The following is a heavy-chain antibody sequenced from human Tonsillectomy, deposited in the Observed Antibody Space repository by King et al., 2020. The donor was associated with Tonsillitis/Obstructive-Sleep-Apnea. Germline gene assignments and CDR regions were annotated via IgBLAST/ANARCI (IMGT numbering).Heavy chain of an antibody. V-gene: IGHV5-10-1*03. D-gene: IGHD3-22*01. CDR3: ARPRYSYYVISGSPSEPRTGMDV. J-gene: IGHJ6*02. Sequence: VQLVESGAEVKKPGESLRISCKASGYSFTSYWISWVRQMPGKGLEWMGRIDPSDSYTNYSPSFRGHVTISADKSISTAYLQWSSLKASDTAMYYCARPRYSYYVISGSPSEPRTGMDVWGQGTTVTVSS. CDR2: IDPSDSYT. CDR1: GYSFTSYW.